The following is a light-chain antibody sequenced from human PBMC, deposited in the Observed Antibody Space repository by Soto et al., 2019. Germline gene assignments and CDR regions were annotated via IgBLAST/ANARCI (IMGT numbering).Light chain of an antibody. CDR1: QSVSSY. CDR3: QQYGTSRT. J-gene: IGKJ1*01. V-gene: IGKV3-20*01. CDR2: GAS. Sequence: PGERATLSCRASQSVSSYLAWYQQKPGQAPRLLIYGASNRATGIPDRFSGSGSGTDFTLTISRLEPEDFAVYYCQQYGTSRTFGQGTKVDIK.